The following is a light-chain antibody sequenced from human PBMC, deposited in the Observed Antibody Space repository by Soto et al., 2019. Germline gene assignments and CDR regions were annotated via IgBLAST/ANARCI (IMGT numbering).Light chain of an antibody. CDR1: QSVSSN. CDR2: GAS. J-gene: IGKJ1*01. V-gene: IGKV3D-15*01. CDR3: QQYNDWWT. Sequence: EIVMTQSPGTLSLSPGETATLSCRASQSVSSNYVAWFHQKPGQAPRLLIYGASSRATGVPGRFSGSGSGTEFTLTISSLQSEDFAVYYCQQYNDWWTFGQGTKVDIK.